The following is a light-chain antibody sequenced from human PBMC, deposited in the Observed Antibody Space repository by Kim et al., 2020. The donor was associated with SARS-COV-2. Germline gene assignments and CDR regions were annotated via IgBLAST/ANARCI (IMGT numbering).Light chain of an antibody. CDR2: DVS. CDR3: CSYAGTYTWV. CDR1: SGDVGGYNY. J-gene: IGLJ3*02. V-gene: IGLV2-11*03. Sequence: GQSVTISCTGTSGDVGGYNYVSWYQQHPGKAPELLIYDVSKRPSGVHDRFSASRSGSTASLTISGLQAEDEGQYYCCSYAGTYTWVFGGGTQLTVL.